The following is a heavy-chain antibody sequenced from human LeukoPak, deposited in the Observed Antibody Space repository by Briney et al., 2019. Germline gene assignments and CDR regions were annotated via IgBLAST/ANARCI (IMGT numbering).Heavy chain of an antibody. CDR2: ISSSGSTI. Sequence: GGSLRLSCAASGFTFSSYEMNWVRQAPGKGLEWVSYISSSGSTIYYADSVKGRFPISRDNAKNSLYLQMNSLRAEDTAVYYCAELGITMIGGVWGKGTTVTISS. CDR3: AELGITMIGGV. D-gene: IGHD3-10*02. CDR1: GFTFSSYE. J-gene: IGHJ6*04. V-gene: IGHV3-48*03.